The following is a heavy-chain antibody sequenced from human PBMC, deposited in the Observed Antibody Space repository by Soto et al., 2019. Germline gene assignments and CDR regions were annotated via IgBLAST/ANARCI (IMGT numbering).Heavy chain of an antibody. J-gene: IGHJ4*02. V-gene: IGHV4-30-2*01. CDR2: IYHSGST. CDR1: GGSISSGGYS. CDR3: ARGPEDILTGYHTYYDY. Sequence: QLQLQESGSGLVKPSQTLSLTCAVSGGSISSGGYSWSWIRQPPGKGLEWIVYIYHSGSTYYNPSRKSRVTISVDRSKNQFSLKLSSVTAADTAVYYCARGPEDILTGYHTYYDYWGQGTLVTVSS. D-gene: IGHD3-9*01.